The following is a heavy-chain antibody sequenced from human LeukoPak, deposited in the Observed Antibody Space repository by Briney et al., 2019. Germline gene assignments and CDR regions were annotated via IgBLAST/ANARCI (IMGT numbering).Heavy chain of an antibody. V-gene: IGHV3-30*18. CDR2: ISKDESNK. Sequence: PGGSLRLSCAASGFSFSTLGMHWVRQTPGKGLEWVSHISKDESNKYYADSVKGRFTISRDTSKNTLFLQMNSLRVEDTAVYYCAKDNPVLEYWGQGTLVTVSS. J-gene: IGHJ4*02. CDR3: AKDNPVLEY. CDR1: GFSFSTLG.